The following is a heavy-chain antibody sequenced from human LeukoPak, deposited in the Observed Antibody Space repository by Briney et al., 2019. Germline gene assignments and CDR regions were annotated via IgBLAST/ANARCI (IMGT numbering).Heavy chain of an antibody. CDR3: ARGSSSWTTVDY. V-gene: IGHV1-69*13. D-gene: IGHD6-13*01. J-gene: IGHJ4*02. Sequence: SVKVSCKASGYTFTSYGISWVRQAPGQGLEWMGGIIPIFGTANYAQKFQGRVTITADESTSTAYMELSSLRSEDTAVYYCARGSSSWTTVDYWGQGTLVTVSS. CDR2: IIPIFGTA. CDR1: GYTFTSYG.